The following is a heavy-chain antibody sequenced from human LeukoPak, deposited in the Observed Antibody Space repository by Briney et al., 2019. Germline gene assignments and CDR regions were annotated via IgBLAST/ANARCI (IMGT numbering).Heavy chain of an antibody. V-gene: IGHV3-30*02. Sequence: GGSLRLSCAASGFTFSNYGMHWVRQAPGKGLEWVAYIPYDGSNKYYADSVKGRFTIFRDNSKNTLYLQMNSLGAEDTAVYYCARRAGAYSHPYDYWGQGTLVTVSS. CDR3: ARRAGAYSHPYDY. CDR2: IPYDGSNK. J-gene: IGHJ4*02. CDR1: GFTFSNYG. D-gene: IGHD4/OR15-4a*01.